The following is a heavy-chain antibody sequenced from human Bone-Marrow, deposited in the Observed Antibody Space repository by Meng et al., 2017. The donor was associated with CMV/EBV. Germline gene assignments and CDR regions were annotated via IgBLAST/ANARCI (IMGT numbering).Heavy chain of an antibody. J-gene: IGHJ6*01. CDR2: IIPILGIA. CDR1: GGTFSSYA. CDR3: ARGSCSSTSCYLRFTEDYYYYGMDV. V-gene: IGHV1-69*10. Sequence: SVKVSCKASGGTFSSYAISRVRQAPGQGLEWMGGIIPILGIANYAQKFQGRVTITADKSTSTAYMELSSLRSEETAVYYCARGSCSSTSCYLRFTEDYYYYGMDVWGQGTTVTVSS. D-gene: IGHD2-2*01.